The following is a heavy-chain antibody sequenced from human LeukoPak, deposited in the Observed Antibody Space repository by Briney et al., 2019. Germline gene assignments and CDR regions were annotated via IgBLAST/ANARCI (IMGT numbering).Heavy chain of an antibody. CDR2: IYYSGST. V-gene: IGHV4-59*12. CDR1: GGSISSYY. D-gene: IGHD5-18*01. CDR3: ARKGYGHYHYYYYYMDV. Sequence: SETLSLTCTVSGGSISSYYWSWIRQPPGKGLEWIGYIYYSGSTNYNPSLKSRVTISVDTSKNQFSLKLSSVTAADTAVYYCARKGYGHYHYYYYYMDVWGKGTTVTVSS. J-gene: IGHJ6*03.